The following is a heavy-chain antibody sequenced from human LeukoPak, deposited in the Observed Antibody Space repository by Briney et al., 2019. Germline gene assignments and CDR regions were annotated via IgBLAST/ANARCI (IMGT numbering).Heavy chain of an antibody. J-gene: IGHJ4*02. CDR1: GLTFSNYA. Sequence: PGGSLRLSCAASGLTFSNYAISWVRQAPGKGLEWVSSISSLGISSYYADSVKGRFTISRDNSKNTLYLQVNSLRAEDTAVYYCAKDMGSRATNFDYWGQGTLVIVSS. D-gene: IGHD1-26*01. CDR3: AKDMGSRATNFDY. CDR2: ISSLGISS. V-gene: IGHV3-23*01.